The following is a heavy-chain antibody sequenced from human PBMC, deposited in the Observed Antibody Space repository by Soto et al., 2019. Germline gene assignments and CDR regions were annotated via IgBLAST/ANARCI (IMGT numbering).Heavy chain of an antibody. CDR2: ISAYNGNT. Sequence: ASVKVSCKASGYTFISYGISWVRQAPGQGLDWMGWISAYNGNTNYAQKLQGRVTMTTDTSTSTVYRELRSLRSDDTAVYYCARGHLDYDILTGYPSYYGMDVWGQGTTVTVSS. D-gene: IGHD3-9*01. J-gene: IGHJ6*02. V-gene: IGHV1-18*04. CDR3: ARGHLDYDILTGYPSYYGMDV. CDR1: GYTFISYG.